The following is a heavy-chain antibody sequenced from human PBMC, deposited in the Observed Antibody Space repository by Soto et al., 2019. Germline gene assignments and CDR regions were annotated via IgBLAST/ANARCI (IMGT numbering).Heavy chain of an antibody. CDR3: TTDWSTGFWCGYLDFDY. Sequence: SETLSLTCTVSGGSISSYYWSWIRQPPGKGLEWIGYIYYSGSTNYNPSLKSRVTISVDTSKNQFSLKLSSVTAADTAVYYCTTDWSTGFWCGYLDFDYWGQGTLVTVSS. CDR2: IYYSGST. J-gene: IGHJ4*02. D-gene: IGHD3-3*01. CDR1: GGSISSYY. V-gene: IGHV4-59*01.